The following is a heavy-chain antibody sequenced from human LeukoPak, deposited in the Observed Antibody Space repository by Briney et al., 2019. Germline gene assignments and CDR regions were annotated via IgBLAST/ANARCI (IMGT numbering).Heavy chain of an antibody. D-gene: IGHD2-2*01. CDR3: ARGSAVLGYCSSTRCSHWFDP. J-gene: IGHJ5*02. CDR2: IYPGDSDT. CDR1: GYSFTSYW. Sequence: GESLKISCKGSGYSFTSYWIGWVRQMPGKGLEWMGIIYPGDSDTRYSPSFQGQVTISADKSISTAYLQWSSLKASDTAMYYCARGSAVLGYCSSTRCSHWFDPWGQGTLVTVSS. V-gene: IGHV5-51*01.